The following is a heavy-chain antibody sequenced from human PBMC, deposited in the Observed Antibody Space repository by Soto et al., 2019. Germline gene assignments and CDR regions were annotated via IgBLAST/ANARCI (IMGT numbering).Heavy chain of an antibody. Sequence: GGSLRLSCAASGFTFSSSAMHWVRQASGKGLEWVGRIRSKANSYATAYAASVKGRFTISRDDSKNTAYLQMNSLKTEDTAVYYCTRPSHIAARPDYYYYGMNVWGQGTTVTVSS. V-gene: IGHV3-73*01. J-gene: IGHJ6*02. CDR1: GFTFSSSA. CDR2: IRSKANSYAT. CDR3: TRPSHIAARPDYYYYGMNV. D-gene: IGHD6-6*01.